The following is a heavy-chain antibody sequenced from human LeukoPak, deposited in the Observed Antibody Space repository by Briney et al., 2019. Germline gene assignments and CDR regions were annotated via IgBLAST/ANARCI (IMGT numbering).Heavy chain of an antibody. Sequence: PGGSLRLSCEVSGFTFSNYAMSWVRQAPGKGLEWVSAISGRNNRTYYAHFVRGRFTISRDNSKNTLYLQMNSLRAEDTAVYYCARDIGGVITPNYWGQGTLVTVSS. CDR3: ARDIGGVITPNY. CDR1: GFTFSNYA. V-gene: IGHV3-23*01. J-gene: IGHJ4*02. D-gene: IGHD3-22*01. CDR2: ISGRNNRT.